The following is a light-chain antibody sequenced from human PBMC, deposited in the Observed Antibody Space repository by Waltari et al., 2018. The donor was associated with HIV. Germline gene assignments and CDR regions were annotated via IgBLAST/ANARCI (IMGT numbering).Light chain of an antibody. V-gene: IGKV1-39*01. Sequence: DIQMTQSPSSLSASVGDRVTITCRASPSISNYLNWYQQKPGKAPNLLIYTAITLQSGVPSRFSGSGSGTDFTLTINSLQPEDFATYFCQHSYSSPWTFGQGTKVEIQ. CDR1: PSISNY. CDR3: QHSYSSPWT. CDR2: TAI. J-gene: IGKJ1*01.